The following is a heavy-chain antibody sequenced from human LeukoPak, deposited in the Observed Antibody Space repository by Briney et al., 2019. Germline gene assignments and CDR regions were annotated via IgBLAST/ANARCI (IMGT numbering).Heavy chain of an antibody. CDR1: GGTFSSYA. J-gene: IGHJ6*03. Sequence: SVKVSCKASGGTFSSYAISWVRQAPGQGLEWMGGIIPIFGTANYAQKFQGRVTITADKSTSTAYMELSSLRSEDTAVYYCARVPKYYYGSGIYYMDVWGKGTTVTVSS. V-gene: IGHV1-69*06. D-gene: IGHD3-10*01. CDR3: ARVPKYYYGSGIYYMDV. CDR2: IIPIFGTA.